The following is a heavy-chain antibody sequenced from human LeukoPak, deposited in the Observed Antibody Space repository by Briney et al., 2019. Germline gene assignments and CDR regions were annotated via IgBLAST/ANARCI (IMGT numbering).Heavy chain of an antibody. V-gene: IGHV1-2*02. CDR3: AINSWILTGYYTQADQIDY. CDR1: GYTFTGYY. D-gene: IGHD3-9*01. CDR2: INPNSGGT. J-gene: IGHJ4*02. Sequence: ASVKVSCKASGYTFTGYYMYWVRQAPGQGLEWMGWINPNSGGTNYAQKFQGRVTMTRDASISTAYMELSRLRSDDTAVYYCAINSWILTGYYTQADQIDYWGQGTLVTVSS.